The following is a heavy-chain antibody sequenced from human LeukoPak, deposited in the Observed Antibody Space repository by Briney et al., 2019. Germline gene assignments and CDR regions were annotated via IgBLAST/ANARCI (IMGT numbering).Heavy chain of an antibody. Sequence: GGSLRLSCAASGFTFRRYGMSWVRQAPEKGLEWVSYISSSSSTIYYADSVKGRFTISRDNAKNSLYLQMNSLRAEDTAVYYCAREPYYDFWSGYWSSRSYYYYMDVWGKGTTVTVSS. D-gene: IGHD3-3*01. CDR3: AREPYYDFWSGYWSSRSYYYYMDV. CDR1: GFTFRRYG. V-gene: IGHV3-48*01. CDR2: ISSSSSTI. J-gene: IGHJ6*03.